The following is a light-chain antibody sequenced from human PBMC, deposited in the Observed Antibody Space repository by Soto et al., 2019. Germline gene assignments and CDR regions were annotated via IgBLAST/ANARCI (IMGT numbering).Light chain of an antibody. CDR3: QQYGNSPIT. V-gene: IGKV3-20*01. Sequence: DTVLTQSPGTLSLTSVERATLSCRSSQSISGTYLAWYQQKPGQAPRLLIYGTSSRATGIPDRFSGSGSGTDFTLTISRLEPEDFAVYYCQQYGNSPITFGQGTLLEIK. CDR2: GTS. CDR1: QSISGTY. J-gene: IGKJ5*01.